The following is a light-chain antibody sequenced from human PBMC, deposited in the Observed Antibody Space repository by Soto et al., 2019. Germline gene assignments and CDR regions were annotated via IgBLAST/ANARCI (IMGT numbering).Light chain of an antibody. CDR2: GAS. CDR3: QQYGSSPWT. CDR1: QSVSSSY. J-gene: IGKJ1*01. Sequence: EVVLTQSPGTLSLSPGERATLSCRASQSVSSSYLAWYQQKPGQAPRLLIYGASSRATGIPDRFSGSGSGKDFTLTISRLEPEDFALYYCQQYGSSPWTFGQGTKVDIK. V-gene: IGKV3-20*01.